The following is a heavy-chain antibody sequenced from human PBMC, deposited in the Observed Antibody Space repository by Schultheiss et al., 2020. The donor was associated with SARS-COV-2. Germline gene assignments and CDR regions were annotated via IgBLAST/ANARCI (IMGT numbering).Heavy chain of an antibody. J-gene: IGHJ6*02. CDR1: GFTVSSNY. CDR2: IYSGGST. V-gene: IGHV3-66*04. Sequence: GGSLRLSCAASGFTVSSNYMSWVRQAPGKGLEWVSVIYSGGSTYYADSVKGRFTISRDNSKNTLYLQMNSLRAEDTAVYYCAQQSIAARLNYYYYGMDVWGQGTTVTVSS. D-gene: IGHD6-6*01. CDR3: AQQSIAARLNYYYYGMDV.